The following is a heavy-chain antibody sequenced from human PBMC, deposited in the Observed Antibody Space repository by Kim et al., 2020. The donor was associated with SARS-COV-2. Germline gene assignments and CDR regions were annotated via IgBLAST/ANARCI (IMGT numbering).Heavy chain of an antibody. CDR3: ATSPVLTGYYTDSYYYYYGMDV. J-gene: IGHJ6*02. V-gene: IGHV4-59*08. D-gene: IGHD3-9*01. CDR1: GGSISSYY. Sequence: SETLSLTCTVSGGSISSYYWSWIRQPPGKGLEWIGYIYYSGSTNYNPSLKSRVTISVDTSKNQFSLKLSSVTAADTAVYYCATSPVLTGYYTDSYYYYYGMDVWGQGTTVTVSS. CDR2: IYYSGST.